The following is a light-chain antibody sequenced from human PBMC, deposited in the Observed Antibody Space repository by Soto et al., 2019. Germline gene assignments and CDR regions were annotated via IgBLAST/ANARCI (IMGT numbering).Light chain of an antibody. CDR1: QSIISY. CDR2: AAS. J-gene: IGKJ2*01. Sequence: DIQMTQSPSSLSASVGDRVTITCQSSQSIISYLNWYQQKAGKAPQLLIYAASSLQSGVPARFSGSGSGTDFILSISSLQPEDSAIYYGQQSCSSPRTFGQGTKLEI. CDR3: QQSCSSPRT. V-gene: IGKV1-39*01.